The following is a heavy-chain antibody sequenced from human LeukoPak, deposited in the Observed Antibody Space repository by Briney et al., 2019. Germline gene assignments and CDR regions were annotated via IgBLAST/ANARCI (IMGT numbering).Heavy chain of an antibody. Sequence: GGSLRLSCAASGFTFSSYAMHWVRQAPGKGLEWVAVISYDGSNKYYVDSVKGRFTISRDNSKNTLYLQMNSLKIEDTAVYYCTTDLLAAVGLVSFFDFWGQGALVTVSS. CDR2: ISYDGSNK. CDR1: GFTFSSYA. J-gene: IGHJ4*02. CDR3: TTDLLAAVGLVSFFDF. V-gene: IGHV3-30-3*01. D-gene: IGHD6-13*01.